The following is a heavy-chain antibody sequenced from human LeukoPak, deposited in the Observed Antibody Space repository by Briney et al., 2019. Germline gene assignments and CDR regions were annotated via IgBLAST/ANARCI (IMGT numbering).Heavy chain of an antibody. V-gene: IGHV4-39*01. CDR3: ARQDLAVSGIDY. CDR1: GGSISSGSHY. J-gene: IGHJ4*02. CDR2: IYYSGTT. Sequence: SETLSLTCTVSGGSISSGSHYWGWIRQPPGKGLEWSGGIYYSGTTYYSPSVKSRVTISLDKSKDQFSLKLNFVTAADTAVYYCARQDLAVSGIDYWGQGTLVTVSS. D-gene: IGHD6-19*01.